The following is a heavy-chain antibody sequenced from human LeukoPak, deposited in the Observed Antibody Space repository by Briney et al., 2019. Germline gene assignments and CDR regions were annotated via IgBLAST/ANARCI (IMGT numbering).Heavy chain of an antibody. CDR3: AKDGSSRYYDILTGYYSSYFDY. CDR1: GFTFSSYG. D-gene: IGHD3-9*01. J-gene: IGHJ4*02. Sequence: GGSLRLCCAASGFTFSSYGMHWVRQAPGKGLEWVAFIRYDGSNKYYADSVKGRFTISRDNSKNTLYLQKNSLRAEDTAVYYCAKDGSSRYYDILTGYYSSYFDYWGQGTLVTVSS. V-gene: IGHV3-30*02. CDR2: IRYDGSNK.